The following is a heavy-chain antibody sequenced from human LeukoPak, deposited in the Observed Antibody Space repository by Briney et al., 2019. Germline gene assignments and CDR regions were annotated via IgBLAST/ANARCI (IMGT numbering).Heavy chain of an antibody. CDR1: GYTFNNYG. J-gene: IGHJ4*02. CDR2: ISAYNGKT. V-gene: IGHV1-18*01. CDR3: ARDFGGFGYYFDY. D-gene: IGHD3-10*01. Sequence: GASVKVSCKASGYTFNNYGVSWVRQAPGQGLEWVGWISAYNGKTNHAQEFQGRITLTIDTSTSTAYMELRSLRSDDTATYYCARDFGGFGYYFDYGGQGTLVTVSS.